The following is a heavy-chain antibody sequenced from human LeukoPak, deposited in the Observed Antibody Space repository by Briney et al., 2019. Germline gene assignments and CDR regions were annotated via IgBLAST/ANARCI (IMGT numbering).Heavy chain of an antibody. Sequence: SETLSLTCTVSGGSISNGLYDWDWIRQPPGKGLEWIGSVLFTGSAWVNPPLNSRVTMSVDTTKNQFSLKLRSVSAGDTAVYYCARRGSGNGGTYAGMDVWGQGTTVTVSS. D-gene: IGHD4/OR15-4a*01. V-gene: IGHV4-39*01. CDR3: ARRGSGNGGTYAGMDV. CDR1: GGSISNGLYD. CDR2: VLFTGSA. J-gene: IGHJ6*02.